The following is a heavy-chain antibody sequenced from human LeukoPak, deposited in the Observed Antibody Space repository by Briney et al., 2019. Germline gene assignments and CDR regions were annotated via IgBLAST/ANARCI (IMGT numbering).Heavy chain of an antibody. CDR3: ARAHPDCSSTSCYNPYFDY. J-gene: IGHJ4*02. Sequence: PSETLSLTCTVSGGSVSSGSYYWSWIRQPPGKGLEWIGYIYYSGSTNYNPSLKSRVTISVDTSKNQFSLKLSSVTAADTAVYYCARAHPDCSSTSCYNPYFDYWGQGTLVTVSS. D-gene: IGHD2-2*01. V-gene: IGHV4-61*01. CDR1: GGSVSSGSYY. CDR2: IYYSGST.